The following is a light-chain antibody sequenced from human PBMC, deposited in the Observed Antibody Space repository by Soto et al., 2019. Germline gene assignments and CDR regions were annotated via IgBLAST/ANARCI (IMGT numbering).Light chain of an antibody. Sequence: QSALTQPASVSGSPGQSITISCTGTSSDVGSYNLVSWYQQHPGKAPKLMIYEVSKRPSGVSNRFSGSKSGNTASLTISGLQAEDEADYYCCSYAGGSSVVFGGGTKVTVL. J-gene: IGLJ2*01. CDR2: EVS. V-gene: IGLV2-23*02. CDR3: CSYAGGSSVV. CDR1: SSDVGSYNL.